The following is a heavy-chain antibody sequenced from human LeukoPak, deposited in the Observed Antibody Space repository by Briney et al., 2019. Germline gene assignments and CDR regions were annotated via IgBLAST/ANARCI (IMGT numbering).Heavy chain of an antibody. CDR3: ARDRMTAGTPGDFQH. D-gene: IGHD6-13*01. CDR2: IYYSGST. V-gene: IGHV4-30-4*01. CDR1: GGSISSGDYY. Sequence: SETLSLTCTVSGGSISSGDYYWSWIRQPPGKGLEWIGYIYYSGSTYYNPSLKSRVTISVDTSKNQFSLKLSSVTAADTAVYYCARDRMTAGTPGDFQHWGQGTLVTVSS. J-gene: IGHJ1*01.